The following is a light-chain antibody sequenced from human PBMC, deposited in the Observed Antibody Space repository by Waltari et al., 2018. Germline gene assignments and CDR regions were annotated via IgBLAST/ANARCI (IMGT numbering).Light chain of an antibody. Sequence: DIVMTQSPDSLAVSLGERATINCKSSQSVLFSSNNENYLAWYQQKPGQPPKLLIYWASIRESRVPDRFSGSGSGTDFTLTISSLQAEDVAVYYCQQYYNTPYTFGQGTKLEIK. CDR3: QQYYNTPYT. J-gene: IGKJ2*01. V-gene: IGKV4-1*01. CDR2: WAS. CDR1: QSVLFSSNNENY.